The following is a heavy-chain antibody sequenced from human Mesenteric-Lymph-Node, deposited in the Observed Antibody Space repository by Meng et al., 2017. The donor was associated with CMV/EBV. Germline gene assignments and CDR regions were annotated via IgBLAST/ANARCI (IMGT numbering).Heavy chain of an antibody. V-gene: IGHV3-7*01. Sequence: GESLKISCAASGFTFSNYWMSWVRQAPGKGLEWVASIKRDESEKHYVDSVKGRFTISRDNAKNSLSLQMNSLRAEDTAVYYCTRGLNGMDVWGQGTTVTVSS. CDR1: GFTFSNYW. J-gene: IGHJ6*02. CDR2: IKRDESEK. CDR3: TRGLNGMDV.